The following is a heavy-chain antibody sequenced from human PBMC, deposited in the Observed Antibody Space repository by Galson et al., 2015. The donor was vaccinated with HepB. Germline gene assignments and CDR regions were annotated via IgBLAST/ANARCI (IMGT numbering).Heavy chain of an antibody. D-gene: IGHD1-1*01. CDR1: GFTLSRFW. Sequence: CAASGFTLSRFWMSWVRQAPGKGLEWVANINQDGSQKNYVDSVEGRFTISRDYAKNSLYLQMSSLRAEDTAVYYCASEPTKSNEGYWGQGTLVSVSS. CDR3: ASEPTKSNEGY. CDR2: INQDGSQK. J-gene: IGHJ4*02. V-gene: IGHV3-7*03.